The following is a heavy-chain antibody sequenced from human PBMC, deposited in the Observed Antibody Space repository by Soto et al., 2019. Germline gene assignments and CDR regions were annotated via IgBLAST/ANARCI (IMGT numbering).Heavy chain of an antibody. Sequence: GSLRLSCEISAFTFSNSWRTWVRQAPGKGLEWVANIKEDGSEIYYVDSVKGRFTISRDNAKNSLFLQMNSLRVEDTAVYYCARGWAFLNYWGQGILVTVSS. CDR2: IKEDGSEI. D-gene: IGHD3-3*02. CDR3: ARGWAFLNY. CDR1: AFTFSNSW. V-gene: IGHV3-7*01. J-gene: IGHJ4*02.